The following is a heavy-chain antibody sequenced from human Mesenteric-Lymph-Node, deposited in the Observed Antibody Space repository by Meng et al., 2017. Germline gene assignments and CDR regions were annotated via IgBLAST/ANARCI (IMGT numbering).Heavy chain of an antibody. CDR2: RNPNRGET. CDR3: ARGIVDGYGGDSWFDP. Sequence: QAQMVQSVAEVNNPGASPTVSCKASGHTFTDYYMQWVRQAPGQGLEWMGRRNPNRGETNYAQKFQGRVTMTRDTSISTAYMEMSRLTSDDTAVYYCARGIVDGYGGDSWFDPWGQGTLVTVSS. D-gene: IGHD5-18*01. J-gene: IGHJ5*02. CDR1: GHTFTDYY. V-gene: IGHV1-2*06.